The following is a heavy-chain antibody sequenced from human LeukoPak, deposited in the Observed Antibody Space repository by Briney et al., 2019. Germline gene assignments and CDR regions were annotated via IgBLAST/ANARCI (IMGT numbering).Heavy chain of an antibody. CDR1: GGSFSGYY. J-gene: IGHJ6*03. D-gene: IGHD1-26*01. Sequence: SETLSLTCAVYGGSFSGYYWSWIRQPPGKGLEWIGEINHSGSTNYNPSLKSRVTISVDTSKNQFSLKLSSVTAAATAVYYCARRGAGYYYMDVWGKGTTVTVSS. V-gene: IGHV4-34*01. CDR2: INHSGST. CDR3: ARRGAGYYYMDV.